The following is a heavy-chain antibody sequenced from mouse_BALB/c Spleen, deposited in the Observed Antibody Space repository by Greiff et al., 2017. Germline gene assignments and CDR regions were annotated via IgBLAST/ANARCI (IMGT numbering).Heavy chain of an antibody. D-gene: IGHD4-1*01. J-gene: IGHJ3*01. CDR3: VSLTGPFAY. V-gene: IGHV10-1*02. Sequence: VKLVESGGGLVQPKGSLKLSCAASGFTFNTYAMNWVRQAPGKGLEWVARIRSKSNNYATYYADSVKDRFTISRDDSQSMLYLQMNNLKTEDTAMYYCVSLTGPFAYWGQGTLVTVSA. CDR2: IRSKSNNYAT. CDR1: GFTFNTYA.